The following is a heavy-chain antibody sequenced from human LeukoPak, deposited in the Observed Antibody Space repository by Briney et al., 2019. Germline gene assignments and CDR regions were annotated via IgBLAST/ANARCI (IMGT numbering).Heavy chain of an antibody. Sequence: GESLKISCKGSGYSSTSYWIGWVRQMPGKGLEWMGINYPGDSDTRYSPSFQGQVTISADKSISTAYLQWSSLKASDTAMYYCARHGVATIPYFDYLGQGTLVTVSS. CDR2: NYPGDSDT. D-gene: IGHD5-12*01. V-gene: IGHV5-51*01. J-gene: IGHJ4*02. CDR1: GYSSTSYW. CDR3: ARHGVATIPYFDY.